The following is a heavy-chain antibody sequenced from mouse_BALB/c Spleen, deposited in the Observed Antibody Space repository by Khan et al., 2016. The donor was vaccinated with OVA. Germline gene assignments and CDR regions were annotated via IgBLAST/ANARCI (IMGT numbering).Heavy chain of an antibody. Sequence: EVKVVESGGGLVQPGGSRKLSCAASRFTFSSFGMHWVRQAPEKGLEWVAYISSGSNTIYYADTVKGRFTISRDNPKNTLLLQMTSLRSEDTAMYYCASSRYWSWLVSWGQGTLVTVSA. CDR3: ASSRYWSWLVS. J-gene: IGHJ3*01. V-gene: IGHV5-17*02. D-gene: IGHD2-12*01. CDR1: RFTFSSFG. CDR2: ISSGSNTI.